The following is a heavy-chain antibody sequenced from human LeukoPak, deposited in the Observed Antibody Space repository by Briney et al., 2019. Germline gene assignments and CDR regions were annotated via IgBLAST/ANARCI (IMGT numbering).Heavy chain of an antibody. CDR2: ISSGGRTI. CDR1: GFTFSDYY. V-gene: IGHV3-11*04. D-gene: IGHD5-18*01. Sequence: GGSLRLSCAASGFTFSDYYMSWIRQAPGKGLEWVSYISSGGRTIYYADSVKGRFTMSGDNAKNSLYLQMNSLRAEDTAVYYCAKDPRDHSYGWSWRYFDYWGQGTLVTVSS. J-gene: IGHJ4*02. CDR3: AKDPRDHSYGWSWRYFDY.